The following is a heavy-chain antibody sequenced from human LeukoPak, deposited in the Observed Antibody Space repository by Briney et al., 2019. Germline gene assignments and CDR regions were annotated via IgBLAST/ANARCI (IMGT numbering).Heavy chain of an antibody. V-gene: IGHV4-59*01. CDR1: GGSISSFY. CDR3: ARDSSLSGDSGIGY. J-gene: IGHJ4*02. D-gene: IGHD4-17*01. CDR2: IYYTGST. Sequence: SETLSLTCTVSGGSISSFYWSWIRQPPGKGLEWIGYIYYTGSTNYNPSLKSRVTMSVDTSKNQFSPKLSSVTAADTAVYYCARDSSLSGDSGIGYWGQGTLVTVSS.